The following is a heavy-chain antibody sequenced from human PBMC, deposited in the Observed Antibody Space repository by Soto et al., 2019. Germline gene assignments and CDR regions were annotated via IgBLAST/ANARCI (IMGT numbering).Heavy chain of an antibody. D-gene: IGHD2-15*01. CDR3: ARDRGGGSPWYY. V-gene: IGHV4-31*03. CDR2: IYYSGST. CDR1: GGSISSGGYY. J-gene: IGHJ4*02. Sequence: SETLSLTCTVSGGSISSGGYYWSWIRQHPGKGLEWIGYIYYSGSTYYNPSLKSRVTISVDTSKNQFSLKLSSVTAADTAVYYCARDRGGGSPWYYWGQGSLVTVSS.